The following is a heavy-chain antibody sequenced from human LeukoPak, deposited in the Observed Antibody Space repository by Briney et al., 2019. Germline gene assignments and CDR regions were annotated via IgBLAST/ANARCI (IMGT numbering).Heavy chain of an antibody. V-gene: IGHV4-34*01. Sequence: SETLSLTCAVYGGSFSGYYWSWIRQPPGKGLEWIGEINHSGSTNYNPSLKSRVTISVDTSKNQFSLKLRSVTAADTAVYYCARGAGDYYFDYWGQGTLVTVSS. CDR1: GGSFSGYY. CDR3: ARGAGDYYFDY. CDR2: INHSGST. J-gene: IGHJ4*02. D-gene: IGHD3-3*01.